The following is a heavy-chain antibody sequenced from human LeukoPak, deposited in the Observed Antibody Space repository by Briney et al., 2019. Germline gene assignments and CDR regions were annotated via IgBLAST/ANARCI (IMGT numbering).Heavy chain of an antibody. CDR2: IIPIFGTA. J-gene: IGHJ4*02. D-gene: IGHD5-18*01. Sequence: SVKVSCKASGGTFSSYAISWVRQAPGQGLEWMGGIIPIFGTANYAQKFQGRVTITADESTSPAYMELSSLRSEDTAVYYCARTEDTAMVYFDYWGQEPLVTVSS. CDR3: ARTEDTAMVYFDY. CDR1: GGTFSSYA. V-gene: IGHV1-69*13.